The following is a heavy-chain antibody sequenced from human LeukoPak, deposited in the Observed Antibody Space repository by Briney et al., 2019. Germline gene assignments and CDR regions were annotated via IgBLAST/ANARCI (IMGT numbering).Heavy chain of an antibody. Sequence: WYNDYAVSVKSRITINPDTSKNQFSLQLNSVTPEDTAVYYCARDVSIAVAGTGYYYGMDVWGQGTTVTVSS. V-gene: IGHV6-1*01. D-gene: IGHD6-19*01. J-gene: IGHJ6*02. CDR3: ARDVSIAVAGTGYYYGMDV. CDR2: WYN.